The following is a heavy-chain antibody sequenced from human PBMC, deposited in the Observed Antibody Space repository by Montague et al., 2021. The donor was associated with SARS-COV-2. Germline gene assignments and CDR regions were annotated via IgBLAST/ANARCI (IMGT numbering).Heavy chain of an antibody. Sequence: SETLSLTCAVYGGSFSGYYWSWIRQPPGKGLEWIGEINHSGSTNYNPSLKSRVTISVDTSKNQFSLKLSSVTAVDTAVYYCASGPVDDNCSGGSCYSRYYYGMDVWGQGTTVTVSS. CDR2: INHSGST. D-gene: IGHD2-15*01. CDR3: ASGPVDDNCSGGSCYSRYYYGMDV. CDR1: GGSFSGYY. J-gene: IGHJ6*02. V-gene: IGHV4-34*01.